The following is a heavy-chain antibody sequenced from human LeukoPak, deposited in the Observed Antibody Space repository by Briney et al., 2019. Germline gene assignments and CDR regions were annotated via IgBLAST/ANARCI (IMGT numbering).Heavy chain of an antibody. Sequence: PSETLSLTCTASGGSISSYYWSWIRQPAGKGLEWIGRIYTSGSTNYNPSLKSRVTISVDKSKNQFSLKLSSATAADTAVYFCARDPIAAAGKDYWGQGTLVTVSS. CDR3: ARDPIAAAGKDY. V-gene: IGHV4-4*07. CDR1: GGSISSYY. D-gene: IGHD6-13*01. CDR2: IYTSGST. J-gene: IGHJ4*02.